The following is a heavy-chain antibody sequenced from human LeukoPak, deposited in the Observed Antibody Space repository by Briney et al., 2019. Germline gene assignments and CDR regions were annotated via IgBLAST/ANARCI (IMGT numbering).Heavy chain of an antibody. V-gene: IGHV3-74*01. CDR1: GFTFSSYW. J-gene: IGHJ4*02. CDR2: INSDGSST. CDR3: AREGNDFWSALDY. Sequence: GGSLRLSCAASGFTFSSYWMHWVRQAPGKGLVWVSRINSDGSSTGYADSVKGRFTISRDNAKNTLYLQMNSLRAEDTAVYYCAREGNDFWSALDYWGQGTLVTVSS. D-gene: IGHD3-3*01.